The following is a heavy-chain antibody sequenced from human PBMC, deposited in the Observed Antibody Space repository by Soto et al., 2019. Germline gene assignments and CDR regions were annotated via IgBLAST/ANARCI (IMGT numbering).Heavy chain of an antibody. CDR3: AGSGDHYNPFDF. CDR2: IYYTGSI. Sequence: SETLSLTCTVSGGSISSYYWNWIRQSPGKGLEWIGYIYYTGSINYNPSLKSRVTISMDTSKNQFSLKLSSVTAADTAVFYCAGSGDHYNPFDFWARGTLVTV. D-gene: IGHD3-22*01. V-gene: IGHV4-59*01. J-gene: IGHJ4*02. CDR1: GGSISSYY.